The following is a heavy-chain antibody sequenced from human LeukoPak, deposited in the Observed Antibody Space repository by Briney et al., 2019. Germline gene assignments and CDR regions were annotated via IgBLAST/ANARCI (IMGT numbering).Heavy chain of an antibody. D-gene: IGHD1-26*01. CDR2: IYHSGST. V-gene: IGHV4-4*02. CDR1: GGTISSSNW. J-gene: IGHJ4*02. CDR3: ARGGAESGNLSYFDY. Sequence: TSGTLGLTCAVSGGTISSSNWWSWVRQPPGKGLEWIGEIYHSGSTNYNPSLKSRVTISIDKSKNQFSLKLSSVTAADTAVYYCARGGAESGNLSYFDYWGQGTRVTVSS.